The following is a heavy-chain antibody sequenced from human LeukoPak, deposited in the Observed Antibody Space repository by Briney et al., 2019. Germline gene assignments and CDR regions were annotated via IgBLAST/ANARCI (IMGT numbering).Heavy chain of an antibody. V-gene: IGHV1-24*01. CDR2: FDPEDGET. CDR1: GYTLTELS. J-gene: IGHJ4*02. CDR3: ATWGPSSGWRAYDY. Sequence: GASVKVSCKVSGYTLTELSMHWVRQAPGKGLEWMGGFDPEDGETIYAQKFQGRVTMTEDTSTDTAYMELSSLRSEDTTVYYCATWGPSSGWRAYDYWGQGTLVTVSS. D-gene: IGHD6-19*01.